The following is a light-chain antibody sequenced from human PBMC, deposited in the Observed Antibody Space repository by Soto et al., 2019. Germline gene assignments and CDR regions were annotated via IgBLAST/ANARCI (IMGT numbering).Light chain of an antibody. CDR3: QQSYSTPFT. CDR1: QSISSY. V-gene: IGKV1-39*01. CDR2: AAS. J-gene: IGKJ3*01. Sequence: DIQMTQSPSSLSASVGDRVTITCRASQSISSYLNWYQQKPGKAPKLLIYAASSLQSGVPSSFSGSGSGTDFTLNISSLQPEDFATYYCQQSYSTPFTFGPGTKVDIK.